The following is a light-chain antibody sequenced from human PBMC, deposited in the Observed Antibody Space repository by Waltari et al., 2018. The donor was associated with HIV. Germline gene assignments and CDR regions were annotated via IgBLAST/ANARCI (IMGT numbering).Light chain of an antibody. CDR1: SSDVGGYNY. J-gene: IGLJ2*01. V-gene: IGLV2-14*01. CDR2: EVS. Sequence: QSALTQPASVSGSPGQSITISCTGTSSDVGGYNYVSWYQKHPGKAPKLMIYEVSNRPSGVSNRCSGSKSGNTASLTISGLQAEDEADYYCSSYTSSSTRHVVFGGGTKLTVL. CDR3: SSYTSSSTRHVV.